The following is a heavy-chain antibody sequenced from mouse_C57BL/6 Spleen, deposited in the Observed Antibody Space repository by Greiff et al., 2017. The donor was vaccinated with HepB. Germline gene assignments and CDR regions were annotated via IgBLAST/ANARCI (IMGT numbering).Heavy chain of an antibody. CDR2: IYPGDGDT. CDR3: ARHGYYEEYYFDY. J-gene: IGHJ2*01. D-gene: IGHD2-3*01. V-gene: IGHV1-82*01. Sequence: QVQLKESGPELVKPGASVKISCKASGYAFSSSWMNWVKQRPGKGLEWIGRIYPGDGDTNYNGKFKGKATLTADKSSSTAYMQLSSLTSEDSAVYFSARHGYYEEYYFDYWGQGTTLTVSS. CDR1: GYAFSSSW.